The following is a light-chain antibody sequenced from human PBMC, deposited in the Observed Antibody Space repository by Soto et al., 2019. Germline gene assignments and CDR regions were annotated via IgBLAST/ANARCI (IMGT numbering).Light chain of an antibody. V-gene: IGLV1-40*01. J-gene: IGLJ3*02. CDR3: QAYDNSRSAWV. CDR1: SSNIGAGYD. Sequence: QSVLTQPPSVSGAPGQRVTVSCAGRSSNIGAGYDVHWYQQLPGSAPQLLIYGNDNRPSGVPDRFSGSKSDTSASLAITGLQAEDEGDYYCQAYDNSRSAWVFGGGTKLTVL. CDR2: GND.